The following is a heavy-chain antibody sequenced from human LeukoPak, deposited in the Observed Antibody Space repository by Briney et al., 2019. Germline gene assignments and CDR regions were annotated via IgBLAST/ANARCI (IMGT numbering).Heavy chain of an antibody. CDR2: IWYDGSNK. V-gene: IGHV3-33*01. D-gene: IGHD1-26*01. Sequence: GGSLRLSCAASGFTFSSYGMHWGRQAPGKGLEWVAVIWYDGSNKYYGDSVKGRFTISRDNSKNTLYLQMNSLRAEDTAVYYCARDYRATGCYFDYWGQGTLVTVSS. CDR1: GFTFSSYG. CDR3: ARDYRATGCYFDY. J-gene: IGHJ4*02.